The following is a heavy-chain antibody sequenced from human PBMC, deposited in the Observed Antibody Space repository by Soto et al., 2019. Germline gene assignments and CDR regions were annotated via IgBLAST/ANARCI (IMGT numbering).Heavy chain of an antibody. D-gene: IGHD6-13*01. V-gene: IGHV4-39*07. Sequence: SETLSLTCTVSGGSISSSSYYWGWIRQPPGKGLEWIGSIYYSGSTNYNPSLKSRVTISVDTSKNQFSLKLSSVTAADTAVYFCAREPYSSSWYEVYYFDYWGQGTPVTVSS. CDR1: GGSISSSSYY. CDR2: IYYSGST. J-gene: IGHJ4*02. CDR3: AREPYSSSWYEVYYFDY.